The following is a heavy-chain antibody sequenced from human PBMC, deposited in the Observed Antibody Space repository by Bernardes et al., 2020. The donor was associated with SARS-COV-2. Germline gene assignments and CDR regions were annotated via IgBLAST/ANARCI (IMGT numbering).Heavy chain of an antibody. V-gene: IGHV1-18*01. J-gene: IGHJ4*02. D-gene: IGHD6-19*01. CDR2: IIPHSPHI. Sequence: ASVKVSCQPSGHAFSTYGIGCARQAPGQGLQLIGLIIPHSPHILYAHNVQGRVTITTDTSTSTAYLELNSLKSDDTAVYYCARAGGVEWLGHYFDHGGQGSPVTVSS. CDR3: ARAGGVEWLGHYFDH. CDR1: GHAFSTYG.